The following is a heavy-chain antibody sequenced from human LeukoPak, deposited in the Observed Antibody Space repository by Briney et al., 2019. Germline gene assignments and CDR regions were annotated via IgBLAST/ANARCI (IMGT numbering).Heavy chain of an antibody. D-gene: IGHD1-26*01. CDR2: ISSSSSYI. V-gene: IGHV3-21*04. Sequence: GGSLRLSCAASGFTFSSYSMNWVRQAPGKGLEWVSSISSSSSYIYYADSVKGRFTISRDDSRNTLYLQMNSLRGDDTAVYYCAKDVGKWESLHFFDYWGQGTLVTVSS. CDR1: GFTFSSYS. CDR3: AKDVGKWESLHFFDY. J-gene: IGHJ4*02.